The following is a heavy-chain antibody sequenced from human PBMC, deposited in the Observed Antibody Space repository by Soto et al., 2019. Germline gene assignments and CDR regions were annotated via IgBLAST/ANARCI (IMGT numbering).Heavy chain of an antibody. CDR2: IRSKANSYAT. V-gene: IGHV3-73*01. CDR3: AAYGDYLFQRDY. Sequence: GGSLRLSCAASGFSFSVSAMNWVRQASGKGLEWVGRIRSKANSYATAYAASVKDRLTISRDDSKNTAYLQMNSLKTEDTAVYYCAAYGDYLFQRDYWGQGTLVTVSS. J-gene: IGHJ4*02. D-gene: IGHD4-17*01. CDR1: GFSFSVSA.